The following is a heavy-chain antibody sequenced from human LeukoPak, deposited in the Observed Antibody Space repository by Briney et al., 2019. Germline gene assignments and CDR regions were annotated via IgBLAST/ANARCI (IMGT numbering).Heavy chain of an antibody. CDR2: IYSSGNT. CDR1: GGSISNYY. D-gene: IGHD6-19*01. Sequence: SETLSLTCTVSGGSISNYYWSWIRQPPGKGLEWIAYIYSSGNTYYNPSLKSRVTISVDTSKNQFSLKLSSVTAADTAVYYCARHIGFSSDWYEFWGPGTLVTVSS. J-gene: IGHJ5*01. CDR3: ARHIGFSSDWYEF. V-gene: IGHV4-59*08.